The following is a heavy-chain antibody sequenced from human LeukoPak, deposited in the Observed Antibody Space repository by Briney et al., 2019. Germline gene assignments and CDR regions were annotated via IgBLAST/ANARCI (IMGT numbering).Heavy chain of an antibody. V-gene: IGHV5-51*01. CDR2: IYPGDSDT. J-gene: IGHJ4*02. CDR1: GYNFTSYW. Sequence: GESLKISCKGSGYNFTSYWIGWVRQMPGKGLGGMGIIYPGDSDTRYSPSFQGQVTISADKSISTAYLQWSSLKASDTAMYYCARRGGYNRLDFDYWGQGTLVTVSS. D-gene: IGHD5-24*01. CDR3: ARRGGYNRLDFDY.